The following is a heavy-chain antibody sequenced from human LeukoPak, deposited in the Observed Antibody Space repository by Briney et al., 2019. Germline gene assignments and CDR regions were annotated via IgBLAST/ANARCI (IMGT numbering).Heavy chain of an antibody. V-gene: IGHV1-2*02. CDR3: ARDRDYSNTERGFDY. J-gene: IGHJ4*02. CDR1: GYTFTDYY. Sequence: ASVKVSCKTSGYTFTDYYIHWVRQAPGQGLEWMGWINPNSGETKSAQKFQGRVTMTGDTSISTACMELSRVTSDDTAVYYCARDRDYSNTERGFDYWDQGTLVTVSS. CDR2: INPNSGET. D-gene: IGHD4-11*01.